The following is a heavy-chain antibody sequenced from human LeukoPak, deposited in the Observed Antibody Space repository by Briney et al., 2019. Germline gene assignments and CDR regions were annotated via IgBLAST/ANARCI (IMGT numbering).Heavy chain of an antibody. CDR2: IGPTGSDR. V-gene: IGHV3-21*06. CDR3: ATETNGRHYDY. Sequence: GGSLRLSCTASGLTFSTSGFNWVRQAPGKGLEWVASIGPTGSDRYHADSLKGRFTISRDNANNFLYLQMNSLRAEDTAVYYCATETNGRHYDYWGQGTLLTVSS. D-gene: IGHD1-14*01. CDR1: GLTFSTSG. J-gene: IGHJ4*02.